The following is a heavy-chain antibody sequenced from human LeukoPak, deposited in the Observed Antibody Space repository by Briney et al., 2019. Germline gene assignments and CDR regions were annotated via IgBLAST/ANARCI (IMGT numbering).Heavy chain of an antibody. V-gene: IGHV1-8*01. CDR3: ARDRSAVAGTAAY. CDR2: MNPNSGAT. CDR1: GYTFTSYD. Sequence: ASVKVSCKASGYTFTSYDINWLRQATGQGPEWMGWMNPNSGATGYAQKFQGRVTMTRDTSISTAYMELSSLKSDDTAVYYCARDRSAVAGTAAYWGQGTLVTVSS. D-gene: IGHD6-19*01. J-gene: IGHJ4*02.